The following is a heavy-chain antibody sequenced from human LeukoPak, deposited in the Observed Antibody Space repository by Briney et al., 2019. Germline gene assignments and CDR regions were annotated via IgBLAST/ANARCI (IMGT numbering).Heavy chain of an antibody. CDR1: GFPFSSHG. V-gene: IGHV3-7*01. D-gene: IGHD3-10*02. CDR2: IKQDGSEK. Sequence: GGSLRLSCAGSGFPFSSHGMNWVRQAPGKGLEGVANIKQDGSEKYYVDSVKGRFTISRDNAKNSLYLQMNSLRAEDTAVYYCARDYDRVTNFDYWGQGTLVTVSS. J-gene: IGHJ4*02. CDR3: ARDYDRVTNFDY.